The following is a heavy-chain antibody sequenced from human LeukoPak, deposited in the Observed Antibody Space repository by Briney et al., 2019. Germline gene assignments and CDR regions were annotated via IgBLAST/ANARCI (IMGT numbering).Heavy chain of an antibody. J-gene: IGHJ4*02. D-gene: IGHD2-2*02. Sequence: TGGSLRLSCAASGFTFDDYGMSWVRQAPGKGLEWVSGINWNGGSTGYVDSVKGRFTISRDNAKNSLYLQMNSLRAEDTALYYCARDLGCSSTSCYIRGDFDYWGQGTLVTVSS. CDR1: GFTFDDYG. V-gene: IGHV3-20*04. CDR3: ARDLGCSSTSCYIRGDFDY. CDR2: INWNGGST.